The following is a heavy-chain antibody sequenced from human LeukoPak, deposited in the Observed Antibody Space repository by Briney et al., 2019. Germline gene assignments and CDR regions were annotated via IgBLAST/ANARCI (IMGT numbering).Heavy chain of an antibody. J-gene: IGHJ4*02. D-gene: IGHD1-7*01. CDR3: ARGVELELSFDH. CDR1: GYTFTTYG. V-gene: IGHV1-18*01. CDR2: ISAYNGNT. Sequence: GASVNVSFKASGYTFTTYGISWVRQAPGQGLEWMGWISAYNGNTNYSKKLQGRVTMTTDTSTRTAYMEPRSLRSCDTAVYYCARGVELELSFDHWGQGTLVTVSS.